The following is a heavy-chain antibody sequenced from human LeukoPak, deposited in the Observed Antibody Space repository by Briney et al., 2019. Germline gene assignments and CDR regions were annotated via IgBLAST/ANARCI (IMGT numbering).Heavy chain of an antibody. V-gene: IGHV4-34*01. D-gene: IGHD3-10*01. J-gene: IGHJ4*02. CDR1: GGSFSDYY. CDR3: ARPMVRGVSDY. Sequence: PSETLSLTCAVYGGSFSDYYWSWIRQPPGQGLEWIGEINHSGNTNYNPSLKSRVTISVDTSKNQFSLKLSSVTAADTAVYYCARPMVRGVSDYWGQGTLVTVSS. CDR2: INHSGNT.